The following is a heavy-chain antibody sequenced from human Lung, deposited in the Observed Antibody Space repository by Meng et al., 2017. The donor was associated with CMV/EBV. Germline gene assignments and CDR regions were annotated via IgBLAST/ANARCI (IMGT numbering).Heavy chain of an antibody. Sequence: ASVXVSXKASGYTFTSYGVSWVRQAPGQGLEWKGWISGYNGRVNYLQKFQGRVTMTTDTSATTAYMELRSLRSDDTAVYYCARDFYEYDDSGYYVDTFDIXGQGXMVTVSS. CDR1: GYTFTSYG. V-gene: IGHV1-18*01. J-gene: IGHJ3*02. CDR2: ISGYNGRV. D-gene: IGHD3-22*01. CDR3: ARDFYEYDDSGYYVDTFDI.